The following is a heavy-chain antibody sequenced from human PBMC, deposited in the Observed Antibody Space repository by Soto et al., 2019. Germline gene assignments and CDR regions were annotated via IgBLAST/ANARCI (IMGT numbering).Heavy chain of an antibody. CDR1: GFTFTSSA. Sequence: QMQLVQSGPEVKKPGTSVKVSCKASGFTFTSSAMQWVRQARGQRLEWIGWIVVGSGNTNYAQKSQESVTITSDMSTSTAYMELSSLRSADTAGYYCAAGRRGYSYGAYDYWGQGTLVTVSS. V-gene: IGHV1-58*02. D-gene: IGHD5-18*01. CDR2: IVVGSGNT. CDR3: AAGRRGYSYGAYDY. J-gene: IGHJ4*02.